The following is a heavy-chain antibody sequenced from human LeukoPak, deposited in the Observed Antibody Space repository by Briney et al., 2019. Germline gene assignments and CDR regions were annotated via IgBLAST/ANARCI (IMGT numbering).Heavy chain of an antibody. CDR1: GFTFSSYW. J-gene: IGHJ5*02. CDR2: IRQDGSEK. Sequence: GGSLRLSCAASGFTFSSYWMSWVRQAPGKGLEWVANIRQDGSEKYYVGSVKGRFTISRDDSKNTLYLHMSSLRPEDTAIYYCYCRDDLPAWGQGTLVTISS. CDR3: YCRDDLPA. D-gene: IGHD5-24*01. V-gene: IGHV3-7*01.